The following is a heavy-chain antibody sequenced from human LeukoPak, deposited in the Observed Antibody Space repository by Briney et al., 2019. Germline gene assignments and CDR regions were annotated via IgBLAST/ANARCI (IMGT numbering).Heavy chain of an antibody. CDR2: INPSGGST. D-gene: IGHD5-18*01. V-gene: IGHV1-46*01. Sequence: ASVKVSCRASGYTFASYYMHWVRQAPGQGLESMGIINPSGGSTSYAQKFQGRVTMTRVTSTSTVYMELSSLRSEDTAVYYCARGALELWLFDYWGQGTLVTVSS. CDR1: GYTFASYY. J-gene: IGHJ4*02. CDR3: ARGALELWLFDY.